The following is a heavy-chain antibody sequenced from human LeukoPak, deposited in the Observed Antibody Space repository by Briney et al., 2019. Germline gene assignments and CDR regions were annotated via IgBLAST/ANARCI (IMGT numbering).Heavy chain of an antibody. Sequence: SETLSLTCTVSGGSISSSSYYWGWIRQPPGKGLEWIGSIYYSGSTYYNPSLKSRVTISVDTSKNQFSLKLSSVTAADTAVYYCARQGIVATHPLDYWGQGTLVTVSS. CDR3: ARQGIVATHPLDY. CDR2: IYYSGST. V-gene: IGHV4-39*01. CDR1: GGSISSSSYY. D-gene: IGHD5-12*01. J-gene: IGHJ4*02.